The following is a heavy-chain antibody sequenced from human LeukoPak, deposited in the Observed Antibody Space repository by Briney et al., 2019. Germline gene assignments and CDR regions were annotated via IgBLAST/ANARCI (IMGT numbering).Heavy chain of an antibody. J-gene: IGHJ4*02. CDR2: ISDTGGRT. CDR3: AKRGVVIRVILVGFHKEAYYFDS. V-gene: IGHV3-23*01. Sequence: GGSLRLSCAVSGITLSNYGMTWVRQAPGKGLEWVAGISDTGGRTNYADSVKGRFTISRDNPKNTLYLQMNSLRAEDTAVYFCAKRGVVIRVILVGFHKEAYYFDSWGQGAPVTVSS. D-gene: IGHD3-22*01. CDR1: GITLSNYG.